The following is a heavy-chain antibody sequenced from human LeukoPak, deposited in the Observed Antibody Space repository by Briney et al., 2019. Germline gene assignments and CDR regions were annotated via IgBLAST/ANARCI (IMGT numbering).Heavy chain of an antibody. CDR2: ISGSGGTT. CDR3: AKVMYSSNWSFDY. D-gene: IGHD6-13*01. J-gene: IGHJ4*02. Sequence: GGCLRLSCAASGFTFSSYAMSWVRQAPGKGLEWVSTISGSGGTTYYADSVKGRFTISRDNSKNTLYLQMNSLRAEDTAAYYCAKVMYSSNWSFDYWGQGTLVTVSS. CDR1: GFTFSSYA. V-gene: IGHV3-23*01.